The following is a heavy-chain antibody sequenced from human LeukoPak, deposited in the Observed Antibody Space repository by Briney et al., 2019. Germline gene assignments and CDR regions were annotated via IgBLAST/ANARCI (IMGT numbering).Heavy chain of an antibody. CDR3: ARGPKMTYYYDSSGPYFDY. D-gene: IGHD3-22*01. CDR1: GFTVSSNY. Sequence: GGSLRLSCAASGFTVSSNYMSWVRQAPGKGLEWVSVIYSGGSTYYADSVKGRFTISRDNFKNTLYLQMNSLRAEDTAVYYCARGPKMTYYYDSSGPYFDYWGQGTLVTVSS. CDR2: IYSGGST. V-gene: IGHV3-66*01. J-gene: IGHJ4*02.